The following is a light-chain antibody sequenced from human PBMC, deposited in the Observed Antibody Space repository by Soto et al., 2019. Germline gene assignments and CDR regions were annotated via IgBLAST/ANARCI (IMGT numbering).Light chain of an antibody. CDR2: DAS. CDR3: QHSYSTPLT. CDR1: QTISTY. V-gene: IGKV1-39*01. J-gene: IGKJ4*01. Sequence: DIQMTQSPSSLSASVGDRVTITCRASQTISTYLNWYQQKPGKAPKLLIFDASSLQSGVPSRFSGSGSGTDFTLTITSLQPEDSATYFCQHSYSTPLTFGVGTKVHI.